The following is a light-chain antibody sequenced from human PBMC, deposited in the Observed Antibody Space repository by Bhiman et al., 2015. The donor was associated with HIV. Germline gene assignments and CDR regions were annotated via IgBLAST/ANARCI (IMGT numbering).Light chain of an antibody. V-gene: IGLV2-14*03. CDR2: DVT. CDR3: SSYTTTNTYV. CDR1: SSDIGDYNY. J-gene: IGLJ1*01. Sequence: QSALTQPASVSGSPGQSITISCTGTSSDIGDYNYVSWYQQHPGKAPKLMIYDVTYRPSGVSNRFSGSKSGNTASLTISGLQAEDEADYYCSSYTTTNTYVFGTGTKVTVL.